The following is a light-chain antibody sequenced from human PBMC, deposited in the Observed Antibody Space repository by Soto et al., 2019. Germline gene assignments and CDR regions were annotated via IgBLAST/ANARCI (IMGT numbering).Light chain of an antibody. Sequence: IVLTQSPGTLSLSPGEGATLSCRASQNIKNNFLAWYQQRPGQAPRLLIHAASIRATGTPDRFTGSASGTDFALILSILEPEDFAVYYCQQYGTSRPFGGGTRVEIK. J-gene: IGKJ4*01. CDR1: QNIKNNF. CDR2: AAS. CDR3: QQYGTSRP. V-gene: IGKV3-20*01.